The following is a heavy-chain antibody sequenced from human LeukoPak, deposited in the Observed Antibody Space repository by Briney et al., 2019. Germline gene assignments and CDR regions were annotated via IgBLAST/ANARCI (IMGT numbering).Heavy chain of an antibody. D-gene: IGHD2-2*01. V-gene: IGHV3-30-3*01. CDR1: GFTFSSYA. CDR2: ISYDGSNK. CDR3: AGDLGFCSRTSCYATFDY. Sequence: GRSLRLSCAASGFTFSSYAMHWVRQAAGKGLEWVAVISYDGSNKYYADSVKGRFTISRDNSKNTLYLQMNSLRAEDTAVYYCAGDLGFCSRTSCYATFDYGGRGPRVTVPS. J-gene: IGHJ4*02.